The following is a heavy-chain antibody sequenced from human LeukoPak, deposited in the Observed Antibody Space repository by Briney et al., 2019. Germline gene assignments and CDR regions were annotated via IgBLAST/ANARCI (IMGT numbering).Heavy chain of an antibody. D-gene: IGHD6-19*01. CDR2: IYYSGSI. V-gene: IGHV4-39*07. J-gene: IGHJ4*02. Sequence: SETLSLTCTVSGGSISSSSYYWGWIRQPPGKGLEWIGSIYYSGSIYYNPSLKSRVTISVDTSKNQFSLKLSSVTAADTAVYYCARGVRNGIAVAGTDYFDYWGQGTLVTVSS. CDR3: ARGVRNGIAVAGTDYFDY. CDR1: GGSISSSSYY.